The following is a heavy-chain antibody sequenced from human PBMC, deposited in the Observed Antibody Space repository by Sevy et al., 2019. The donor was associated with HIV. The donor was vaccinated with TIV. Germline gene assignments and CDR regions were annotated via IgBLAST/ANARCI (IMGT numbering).Heavy chain of an antibody. CDR3: ARGFRYRSYWSAVDF. CDR2: INPDNGGT. J-gene: IGHJ4*02. Sequence: ASVKVSCKASKYSFSDHYIHWVRQAPGQGLEWLGWINPDNGGTNYAQKFKGRVTMTRDTSISTTYMGMSSLGSDDTAVYYCARGFRYRSYWSAVDFWGQGTLVTVSS. D-gene: IGHD3-10*01. V-gene: IGHV1-2*02. CDR1: KYSFSDHY.